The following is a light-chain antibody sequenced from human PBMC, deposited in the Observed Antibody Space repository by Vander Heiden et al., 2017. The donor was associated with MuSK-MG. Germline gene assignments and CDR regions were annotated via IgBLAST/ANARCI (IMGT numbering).Light chain of an antibody. J-gene: IGKJ4*01. CDR3: QQYYSTPLT. CDR2: GAS. Sequence: DIVLTQSPYSLTVSLGESATILCKSSQHALYTSNNEHYLGWYQQKPGQPPKLLIYGASKSEDGVPDRFSGRGSGTDFTLTISKRQAEDVAVYYWQQYYSTPLTFGGGTKVEIK. V-gene: IGKV4-1*01. CDR1: QHALYTSNNEHY.